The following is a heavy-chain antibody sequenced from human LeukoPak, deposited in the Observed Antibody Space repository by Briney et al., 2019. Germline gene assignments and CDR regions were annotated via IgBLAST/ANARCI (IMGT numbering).Heavy chain of an antibody. V-gene: IGHV3-23*01. CDR2: ISGSAFNS. J-gene: IGHJ4*02. CDR1: GFTFSSFA. Sequence: GGSLRLSCAASGFTFSSFAMGWVRQPPGKGLECISAISGSAFNSYYGDSVKGRFTISRDNSKNTLYLQMNSLRVEDTAIYYCAKRTTSSGWYDLFDYWGQGTLVTVSS. D-gene: IGHD6-19*01. CDR3: AKRTTSSGWYDLFDY.